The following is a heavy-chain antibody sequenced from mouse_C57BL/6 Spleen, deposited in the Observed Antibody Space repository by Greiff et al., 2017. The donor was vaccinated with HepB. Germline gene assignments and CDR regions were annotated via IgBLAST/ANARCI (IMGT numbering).Heavy chain of an antibody. CDR3: ARDWNYYGSSRAWFAY. Sequence: VQLVESGPELVKPGASVKISCKASGYTFTDYYINWVKQRPGQGLEWIGWIFPGSGSTYYNEKFKGKATLTVDKSSSTAYMLLSSLTSEDSAVYFCARDWNYYGSSRAWFAYWGQGTLVTVSA. J-gene: IGHJ3*01. D-gene: IGHD1-1*01. V-gene: IGHV1-75*01. CDR1: GYTFTDYY. CDR2: IFPGSGST.